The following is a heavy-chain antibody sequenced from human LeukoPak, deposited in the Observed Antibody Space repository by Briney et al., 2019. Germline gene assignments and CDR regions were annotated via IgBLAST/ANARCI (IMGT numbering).Heavy chain of an antibody. Sequence: GGSLRLSCAASGFTFNDYWMNWVRQAPGKGLEWVSAISSSGGSTDYTDSVKGRFTISRDNSKNTLYLQMNSLRAEDTAVYYCARAVAGPFDYWGQGTLVTVSS. CDR1: GFTFNDYW. CDR2: ISSSGGST. J-gene: IGHJ4*02. D-gene: IGHD6-19*01. V-gene: IGHV3-23*01. CDR3: ARAVAGPFDY.